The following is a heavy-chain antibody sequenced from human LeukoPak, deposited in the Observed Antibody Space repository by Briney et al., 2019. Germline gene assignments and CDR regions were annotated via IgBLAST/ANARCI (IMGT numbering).Heavy chain of an antibody. V-gene: IGHV4-59*08. CDR2: IYYSGST. CDR3: ATSYSGYDPNYFDY. D-gene: IGHD5-12*01. Sequence: SETLSLTCTVSGGSISSYYWSWIRQPQGKGLEWIGYIYYSGSTNYNPSLKSRVTISVDTSKNQFSLKLSSVTAADTAVYYCATSYSGYDPNYFDYWGQGTLVTVSS. CDR1: GGSISSYY. J-gene: IGHJ4*02.